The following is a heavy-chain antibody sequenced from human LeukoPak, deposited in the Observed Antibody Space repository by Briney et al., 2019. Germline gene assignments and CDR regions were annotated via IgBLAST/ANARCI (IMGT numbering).Heavy chain of an antibody. CDR3: ARHYGP. CDR2: VFHSGST. D-gene: IGHD3-16*01. Sequence: SETLSLTCAVSGDSISTNHWWSWVRQPPGKGLEWIGEVFHSGSTNYNPSLKSRVTISVDTSKNQFSLKLNSVTAADTAVYYCARHYGPWGQGTLVTVSS. CDR1: GDSISTNHW. J-gene: IGHJ5*02. V-gene: IGHV4-4*02.